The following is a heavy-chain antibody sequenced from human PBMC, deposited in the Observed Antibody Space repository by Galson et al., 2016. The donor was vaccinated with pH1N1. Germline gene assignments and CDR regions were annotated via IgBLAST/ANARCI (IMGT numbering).Heavy chain of an antibody. V-gene: IGHV4-31*03. CDR2: IYNSGSA. CDR1: GASLSGGGFY. J-gene: IGHJ6*02. CDR3: ARGDHDVERYHGMDV. D-gene: IGHD2-21*01. Sequence: TLSLTCIVPGASLSGGGFYWSWIRQHPGQGLAWLGYIYNSGSAYLNPSLKSRLPISLDTSKSQVSLQLRAVTGADTAVYFSARGDHDVERYHGMDVWGQGTTVIVS.